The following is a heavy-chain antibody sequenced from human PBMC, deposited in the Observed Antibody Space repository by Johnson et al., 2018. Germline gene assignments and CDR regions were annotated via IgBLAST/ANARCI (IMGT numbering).Heavy chain of an antibody. CDR2: ITGGGGST. Sequence: VQSGTSLRLXCAASGFXFSSYAMGWVRQAPGKGLEWVSAITGGGGSTYYADSVKGRFTISRDNSKNTLYLQMNSLRAEDTAVYYCAKDTAMVKGDWFDPWGQGTLVTVSS. CDR1: GFXFSSYA. D-gene: IGHD5-18*01. V-gene: IGHV3-23*01. CDR3: AKDTAMVKGDWFDP. J-gene: IGHJ5*02.